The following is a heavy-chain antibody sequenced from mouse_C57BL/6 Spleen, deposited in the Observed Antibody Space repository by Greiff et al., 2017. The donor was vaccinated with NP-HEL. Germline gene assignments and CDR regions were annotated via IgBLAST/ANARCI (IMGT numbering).Heavy chain of an antibody. CDR3: ARGPYYDSWYFDV. CDR1: GFTFSDFY. D-gene: IGHD2-4*01. Sequence: EVHLVESGGGLVQSGRSLRLSCATSGFTFSDFYMEWVRQAPGKGLEWIAASRNKANDYTTEYSASVKGRFIVSRDTSQSILYLQMNALRAEDTAIYYCARGPYYDSWYFDVWGTGTTVTVSS. CDR2: SRNKANDYTT. V-gene: IGHV7-1*01. J-gene: IGHJ1*03.